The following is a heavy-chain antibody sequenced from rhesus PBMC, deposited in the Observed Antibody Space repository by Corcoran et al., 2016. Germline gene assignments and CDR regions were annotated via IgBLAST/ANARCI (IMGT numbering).Heavy chain of an antibody. D-gene: IGHD6S26*01. CDR3: AREAGSSGWSTLDY. Sequence: EVQMVESGGGLVKPGASLRLSCAASGYTFGDYAMHWDRQAPGQGLEWVSFINYIGKTIYYADSVKGRVTISRDKAKNSLSLQMNGLRAEDTAVYYCAREAGSSGWSTLDYWGQGVLVTVSS. V-gene: IGHV3-183*01. J-gene: IGHJ4*01. CDR1: GYTFGDYA. CDR2: INYIGKTI.